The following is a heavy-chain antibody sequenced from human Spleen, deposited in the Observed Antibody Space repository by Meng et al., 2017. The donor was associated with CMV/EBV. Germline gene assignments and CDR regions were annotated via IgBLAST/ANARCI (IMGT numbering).Heavy chain of an antibody. CDR3: ARDVQYGMDV. V-gene: IGHV3-21*01. J-gene: IGHJ6*02. CDR1: GFTFSSYS. CDR2: ISSSSSYI. Sequence: GESLKISCAASGFTFSSYSMNWVRQAPGKGLEWVSSISSSSSYIYYADSVKGRFTISRDNAKNSLYLQMSSLSAEDTAVYFCARDVQYGMDVWGQGTTVTVSS. D-gene: IGHD4-11*01.